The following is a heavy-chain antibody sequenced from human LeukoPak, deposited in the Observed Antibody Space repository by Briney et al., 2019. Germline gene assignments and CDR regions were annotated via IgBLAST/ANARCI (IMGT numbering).Heavy chain of an antibody. D-gene: IGHD4-11*01. CDR2: IYTGGNT. CDR1: GFTVSSNY. CDR3: ARGLIYSPNWFDP. J-gene: IGHJ5*02. V-gene: IGHV3-66*01. Sequence: GGSLRLSCAGSGFTVSSNYMSWVRQAPGKGLEWVSVIYTGGNTYYADSVKGRFTISRDYSKNTLYLQMNSLRAEDTAVYYCARGLIYSPNWFDPWGQGTLVTVSS.